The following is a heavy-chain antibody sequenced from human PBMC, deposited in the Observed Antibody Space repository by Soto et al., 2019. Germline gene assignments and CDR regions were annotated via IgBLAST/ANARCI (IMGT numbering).Heavy chain of an antibody. Sequence: EVQLVESGGGLVKPGGSLRLSCAASGFTFSNAWMSWVRQAPGKGLEWVGRIKSKTDGGTTDYAAPVKGRFTISRDDSKNTLYLQMNSLKTEDTAVYYCTTTVGEIWFGELKIWGQGTLVTVSS. V-gene: IGHV3-15*01. J-gene: IGHJ4*02. CDR1: GFTFSNAW. D-gene: IGHD3-10*01. CDR3: TTTVGEIWFGELKI. CDR2: IKSKTDGGTT.